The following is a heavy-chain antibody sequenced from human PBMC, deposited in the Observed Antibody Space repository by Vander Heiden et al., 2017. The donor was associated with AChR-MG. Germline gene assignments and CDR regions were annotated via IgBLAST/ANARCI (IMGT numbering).Heavy chain of an antibody. Sequence: EVRLVETGGGLVQPGGSLRLPCAASGFTFSVNNMNWVRQAPGKGLEWVSHISGNTRTIYYADSVKGRFTISRDNAKNSLFLQMNSLRDEDTAMYYCVRDRDGYDYWGQGTLVTVSS. CDR2: ISGNTRTI. D-gene: IGHD5-12*01. V-gene: IGHV3-48*02. CDR1: GFTFSVNN. J-gene: IGHJ4*02. CDR3: VRDRDGYDY.